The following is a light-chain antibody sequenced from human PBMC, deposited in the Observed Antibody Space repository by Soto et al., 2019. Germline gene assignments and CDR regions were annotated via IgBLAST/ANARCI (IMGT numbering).Light chain of an antibody. CDR1: SGDVGSYDR. CDR2: EVN. CDR3: SSYTTSNTFV. V-gene: IGLV2-18*02. Sequence: QSVLTQPPSVSGSPGQSVTISCTGTSGDVGSYDRVSWYQQPPGTAPKVMIFEVNNRPSGVPDRFSGSKSGNTASLTISGLQAEDEAYYYCSSYTTSNTFVFGGGTQLTVL. J-gene: IGLJ2*01.